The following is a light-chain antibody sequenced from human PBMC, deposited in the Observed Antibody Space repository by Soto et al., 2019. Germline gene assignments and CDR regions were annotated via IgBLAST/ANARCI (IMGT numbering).Light chain of an antibody. J-gene: IGKJ1*01. Sequence: EIVMTQSPATLSVSPGERATLSCRASQSVSSNLAWYQQKPGQAPRLLIYGASTRATGIPARFSGSGSGTEFTLTITRLQSEDFAVYYCQQYNNWLPWTFGQGTKVETK. CDR3: QQYNNWLPWT. CDR1: QSVSSN. CDR2: GAS. V-gene: IGKV3-15*01.